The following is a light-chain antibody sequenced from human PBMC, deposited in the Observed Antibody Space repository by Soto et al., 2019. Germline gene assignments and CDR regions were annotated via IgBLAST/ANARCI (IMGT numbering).Light chain of an antibody. CDR1: QSVTYN. J-gene: IGKJ4*01. V-gene: IGKV3-15*01. CDR2: GAF. CDR3: QQYNSYPLT. Sequence: EIVMTQSPATLSVSPGETATLSCRASQSVTYNLAWYQQKPGQGPRLLIYGAFTRATGIPARFSGSGSGTEFTLTISSLQPDDFATYFCQQYNSYPLTFGGGTKVEIK.